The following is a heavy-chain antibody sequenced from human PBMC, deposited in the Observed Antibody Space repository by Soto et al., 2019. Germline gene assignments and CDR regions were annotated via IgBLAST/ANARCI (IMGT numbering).Heavy chain of an antibody. V-gene: IGHV4-59*01. CDR1: GGSISSYY. J-gene: IGHJ4*02. CDR3: ARHIAYQYCSVNSCYGPFDY. D-gene: IGHD2-15*01. CDR2: VYFSGSA. Sequence: SETLSLTCTVSGGSISSYYWSWIRQPPGKGLEYIGYVYFSGSANYNPSLKSRVTISLDASKNQLSLKLTSVTAADTAIYYCARHIAYQYCSVNSCYGPFDYWGQGTLVTVSS.